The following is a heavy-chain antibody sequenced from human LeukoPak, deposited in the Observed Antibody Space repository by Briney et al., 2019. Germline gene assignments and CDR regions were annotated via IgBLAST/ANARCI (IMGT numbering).Heavy chain of an antibody. Sequence: GGSLRLSCAASGLTFDDYAMHWVRQAPGKGLEWVSGISWNSGSIGYADSVKGRFTISRDNAKNSLYLQMNSLRAEDTAVYYCARDMSGSSGWSRWFDPWGQGTLVTVSS. CDR1: GLTFDDYA. V-gene: IGHV3-9*01. CDR2: ISWNSGSI. J-gene: IGHJ5*02. D-gene: IGHD6-19*01. CDR3: ARDMSGSSGWSRWFDP.